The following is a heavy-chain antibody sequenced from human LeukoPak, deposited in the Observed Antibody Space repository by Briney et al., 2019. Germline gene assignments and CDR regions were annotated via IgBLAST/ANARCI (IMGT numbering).Heavy chain of an antibody. J-gene: IGHJ4*02. CDR2: VSAYDGST. V-gene: IGHV1-18*04. Sequence: ASVKVSCTASGYTFTNFTISWVRQAPGQGLEWMGWVSAYDGSTSYAQKFQGRVTVTTDTSTSTAFMELRGLRSDDTAMYYCARDYTRAVRGVIDYWGQGTLVTVSS. D-gene: IGHD3-10*01. CDR3: ARDYTRAVRGVIDY. CDR1: GYTFTNFT.